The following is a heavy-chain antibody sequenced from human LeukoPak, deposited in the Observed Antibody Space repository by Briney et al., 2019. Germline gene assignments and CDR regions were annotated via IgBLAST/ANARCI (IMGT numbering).Heavy chain of an antibody. D-gene: IGHD3-22*01. J-gene: IGHJ3*01. Sequence: SETLSLTCSVSGGSISSDGYYWSWIRQHPGKGLEWIGYIFHSGDTYYNPSLRSRVTISVDTSKNQFSLKLISVTAADTAVYYCARGGNWYYYDSSGNSHRRGAFDVWGQGTMVTVSS. CDR1: GGSISSDGYY. V-gene: IGHV4-31*03. CDR2: IFHSGDT. CDR3: ARGGNWYYYDSSGNSHRRGAFDV.